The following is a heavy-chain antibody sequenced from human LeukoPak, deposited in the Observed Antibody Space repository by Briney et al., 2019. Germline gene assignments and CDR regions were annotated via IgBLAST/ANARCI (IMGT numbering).Heavy chain of an antibody. V-gene: IGHV3-7*01. Sequence: GSLRLSCAASGFTFSSYWMSWVRQAPGKGLEWVADIKQDGSEKYYVDSVKGRFTISRDNAKNSLYLQMNSLRAEDTAVYYCARDAADYDILTGYPAEGYWGQGTLVTVSS. CDR2: IKQDGSEK. D-gene: IGHD3-9*01. J-gene: IGHJ4*02. CDR1: GFTFSSYW. CDR3: ARDAADYDILTGYPAEGY.